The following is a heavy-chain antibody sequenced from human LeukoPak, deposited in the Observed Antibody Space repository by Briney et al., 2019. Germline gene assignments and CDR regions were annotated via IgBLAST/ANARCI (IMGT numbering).Heavy chain of an antibody. J-gene: IGHJ4*02. Sequence: PSETLSLTCTVAGGSISSYYWSWLRLPPGKGLEGIGYIYYSGSTNYNPSLKSRVTISVDTSKNQFSLKLSSVTAADTAVYYCARVGRIYDILTGYHYYFDYWGQGTLVTVSS. V-gene: IGHV4-59*01. CDR1: GGSISSYY. CDR2: IYYSGST. D-gene: IGHD3-9*01. CDR3: ARVGRIYDILTGYHYYFDY.